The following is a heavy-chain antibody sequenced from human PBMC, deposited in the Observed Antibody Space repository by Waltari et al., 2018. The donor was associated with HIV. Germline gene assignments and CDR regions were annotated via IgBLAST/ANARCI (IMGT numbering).Heavy chain of an antibody. V-gene: IGHV4-31*03. CDR3: ARSITMGIDAFDI. J-gene: IGHJ3*02. CDR2: IYYSGST. Sequence: QVQLQESGPGLVKPSQTLSLTCTVSGGSISSGGYYWSWIRQHPGKGLEWIGYIYYSGSTYYNPSHKSRVTISVDTSKNQFSLKLSSVTAADTAVYYCARSITMGIDAFDIWGQGTMVTVSS. D-gene: IGHD3-10*01. CDR1: GGSISSGGYY.